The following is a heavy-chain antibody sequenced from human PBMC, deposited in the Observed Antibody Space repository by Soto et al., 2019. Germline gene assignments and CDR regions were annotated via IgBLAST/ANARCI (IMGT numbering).Heavy chain of an antibody. D-gene: IGHD3-3*01. J-gene: IGHJ4*02. CDR1: GFMFTSSA. Sequence: QMQVVQSGPEVKKPGTSVKVSCKTSGFMFTSSAVQWVRQARGQRLKWIGWLVVGSGNTHYAQHFQERVTLTRDMSTGTAYMELSSLRSEDTAVYYCAAVPVLRFLKWLPAYFDYWGQGTLVTVSS. CDR2: LVVGSGNT. V-gene: IGHV1-58*01. CDR3: AAVPVLRFLKWLPAYFDY.